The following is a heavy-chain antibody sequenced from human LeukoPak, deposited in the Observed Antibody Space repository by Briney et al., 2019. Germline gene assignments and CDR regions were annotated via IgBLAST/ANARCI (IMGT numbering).Heavy chain of an antibody. CDR3: ASHLGGSGSYYDAFDI. Sequence: GGSLRPSCAASGFTFEDYGMTWVRQGPGKGLEWGAGINWNGVSTGYADSVKGRFTISRDNAKNSLYPQMNSLRAEDTALYYCASHLGGSGSYYDAFDIWGQGTMVTVPS. V-gene: IGHV3-20*04. CDR1: GFTFEDYG. D-gene: IGHD3-10*01. J-gene: IGHJ3*02. CDR2: INWNGVST.